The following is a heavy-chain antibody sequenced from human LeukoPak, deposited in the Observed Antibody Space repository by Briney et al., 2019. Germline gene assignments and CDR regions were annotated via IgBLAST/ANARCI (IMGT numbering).Heavy chain of an antibody. CDR1: GGTFSSYA. Sequence: ASVKVSCKASGGTFSSYANSWVRQTPGQGLEWMGGIIPIFGTANYAQKFQGRVTMTEDTSTDTAYMELSSLRSEDTAVYYCATFFGNLRGFDYWGQGTLVTVSS. D-gene: IGHD1-14*01. J-gene: IGHJ4*02. CDR3: ATFFGNLRGFDY. CDR2: IIPIFGTA. V-gene: IGHV1-69*06.